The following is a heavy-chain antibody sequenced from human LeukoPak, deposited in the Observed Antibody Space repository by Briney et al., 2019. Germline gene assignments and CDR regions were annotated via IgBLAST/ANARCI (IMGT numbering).Heavy chain of an antibody. Sequence: SETLSLTCTVSGGSISSGSYYWSWIRQPAGKGLEWIGRIYTSGSTNYNPSLKSRVTISVDTSKNQFSLKLSSVTAADTAVYYCARGSGERGKDYWGQGTLVTVSS. CDR3: ARGSGERGKDY. D-gene: IGHD4-17*01. V-gene: IGHV4-61*02. J-gene: IGHJ4*02. CDR1: GGSISSGSYY. CDR2: IYTSGST.